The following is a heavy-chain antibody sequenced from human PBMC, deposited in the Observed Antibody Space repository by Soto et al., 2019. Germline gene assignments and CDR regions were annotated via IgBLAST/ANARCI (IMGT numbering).Heavy chain of an antibody. CDR2: IYPGDSDT. CDR3: ARDYSNYIDYYYGMDV. J-gene: IGHJ6*02. V-gene: IGHV5-51*01. D-gene: IGHD4-4*01. CDR1: GYSFTSDW. Sequence: GESLKISCKGSGYSFTSDWIGWVRQMPGKGLEWMGIIYPGDSDTRYSPSFQGQVTISADKSISTAYLQWSSLKASDTAMYYCARDYSNYIDYYYGMDVWGQGTTVTVSS.